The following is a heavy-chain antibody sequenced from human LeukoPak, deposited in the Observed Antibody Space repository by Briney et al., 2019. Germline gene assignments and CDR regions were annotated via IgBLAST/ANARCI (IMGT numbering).Heavy chain of an antibody. D-gene: IGHD1-26*01. CDR2: ISESGDKT. V-gene: IGHV3-23*01. Sequence: PGGSLRLSCAASGFPFSNYAMNWVRQAPGKGLEWVSSISESGDKTDYADSVRGRFTISRDNSQNTLYLQMNSLRVEGTALYYCAKQWVDCWGQGTLVTASS. CDR1: GFPFSNYA. J-gene: IGHJ4*02. CDR3: AKQWVDC.